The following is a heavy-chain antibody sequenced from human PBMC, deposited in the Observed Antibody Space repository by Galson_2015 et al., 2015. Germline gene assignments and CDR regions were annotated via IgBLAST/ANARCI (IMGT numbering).Heavy chain of an antibody. V-gene: IGHV3-30*03. CDR3: ARVSGVVAGTSNGGMNV. J-gene: IGHJ6*02. D-gene: IGHD2-15*01. CDR1: GFTFSSYG. CDR2: ISYDGSNK. Sequence: SLRLSCAASGFTFSSYGMHWVRQAPGKGLEWVADISYDGSNKYYADSVKGRFTISRDNSKNTLYLQMNSLRAEDTAVYYCARVSGVVAGTSNGGMNVWGQETTVTVSS.